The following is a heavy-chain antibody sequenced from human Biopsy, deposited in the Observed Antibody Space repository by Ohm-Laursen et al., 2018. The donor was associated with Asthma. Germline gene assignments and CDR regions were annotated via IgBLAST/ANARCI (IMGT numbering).Heavy chain of an antibody. CDR1: GGSISSFY. V-gene: IGHV4-59*07. CDR2: VYWTGST. D-gene: IGHD6-19*01. Sequence: SDTLSLTCNVYGGSISSFYWSWIRQSPEKGLEWMGYVYWTGSTNYNPSLKSRVTMSVDTSKNRIFLELTSVTAADTAIYYCVRAVRNEQWLAPFDYWGQGKPVTVSS. J-gene: IGHJ4*02. CDR3: VRAVRNEQWLAPFDY.